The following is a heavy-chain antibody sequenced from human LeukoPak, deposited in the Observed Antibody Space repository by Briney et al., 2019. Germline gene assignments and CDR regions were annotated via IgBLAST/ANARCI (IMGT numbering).Heavy chain of an antibody. CDR3: TTVLRFLEWLVPFQH. CDR2: IKSKTDGGTT. CDR1: GFTFSNAW. D-gene: IGHD3-3*01. J-gene: IGHJ1*01. V-gene: IGHV3-15*01. Sequence: GGSLRLSCAASGFTFSNAWMSWVRQAPGKGLEWVGSIKSKTDGGTTDYAAPVKGRFTISRDDSKNTLYLQMNSLKTEDTAVYYCTTVLRFLEWLVPFQHWGQGTLVSVSS.